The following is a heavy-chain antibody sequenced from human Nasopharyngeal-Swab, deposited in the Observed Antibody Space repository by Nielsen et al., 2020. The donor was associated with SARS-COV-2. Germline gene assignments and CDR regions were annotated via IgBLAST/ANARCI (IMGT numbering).Heavy chain of an antibody. V-gene: IGHV3-33*01. CDR3: ARTFNLRGIAEAGNVGDL. J-gene: IGHJ3*01. CDR1: GFAFNRHG. Sequence: GESLKISCEASGFAFNRHGMHWVRQAPGKGLEWVAIIWYDGSNKNYADSVKGRFTISRDDSKNTVYLQMNSLRAEDTAMYYCARTFNLRGIAEAGNVGDLWGQGTMVTVSS. CDR2: IWYDGSNK. D-gene: IGHD6-19*01.